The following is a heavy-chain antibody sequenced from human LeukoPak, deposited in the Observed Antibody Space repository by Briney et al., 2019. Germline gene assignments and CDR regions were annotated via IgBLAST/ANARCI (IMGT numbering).Heavy chain of an antibody. CDR1: GSSISSGGYY. CDR2: IYYSGST. J-gene: IGHJ4*02. D-gene: IGHD2-21*02. V-gene: IGHV4-30-4*01. Sequence: NASQTLSLTCTVSGSSISSGGYYWSRIRQPPGKGLEWIGYIYYSGSTYYNPSLRSRVTISVDTSKNQFSLKLSSVTAADTAVYYCARGRLAYCGDDCYQYYFDYWGQGTLVTVSS. CDR3: ARGRLAYCGDDCYQYYFDY.